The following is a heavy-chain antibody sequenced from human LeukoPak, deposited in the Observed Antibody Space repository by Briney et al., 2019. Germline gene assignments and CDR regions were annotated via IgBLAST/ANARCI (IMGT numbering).Heavy chain of an antibody. J-gene: IGHJ5*01. V-gene: IGHV3-23*01. CDR3: ANPPTVTKIRFDS. CDR1: GFTLSSYE. Sequence: GGSLRLSCTASGFTLSSYEMSWIRQAPGKGLEWVSSIDYSGGSTYYADSVKGRFTISRDNSKNTLYLQLNSLRGDDTAVYYCANPPTVTKIRFDSWGQGTLVTVSS. D-gene: IGHD4-17*01. CDR2: IDYSGGST.